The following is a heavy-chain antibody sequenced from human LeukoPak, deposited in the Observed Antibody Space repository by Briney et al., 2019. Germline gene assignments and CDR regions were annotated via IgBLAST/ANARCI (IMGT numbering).Heavy chain of an antibody. Sequence: RPSETLSLTCAVYGGSFSGYYWSWIRQPPGKGLEWMGEINHSGSTNYNPSLKSRVTISVDPSTNQFSLKLSSVTAADTAVYYCARGGLGYYYYYYYMDVWGKGTTVTISS. CDR2: INHSGST. J-gene: IGHJ6*03. CDR3: ARGGLGYYYYYYYMDV. CDR1: GGSFSGYY. V-gene: IGHV4-34*01. D-gene: IGHD6-19*01.